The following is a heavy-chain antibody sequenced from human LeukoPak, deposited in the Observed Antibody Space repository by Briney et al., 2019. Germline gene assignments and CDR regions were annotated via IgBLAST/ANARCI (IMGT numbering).Heavy chain of an antibody. CDR1: GYTFTSYG. J-gene: IGHJ4*02. D-gene: IGHD3-22*01. CDR3: ARGPTYYYDSSGYADDY. Sequence: GASVKDSCKASGYTFTSYGISWVRQAPGQGLEWMGWISAYNGNTNYAQKLQGRVTMTTDTSTSTAYMELRSLRSDDTAVYYCARGPTYYYDSSGYADDYWGQGTLVTVSS. V-gene: IGHV1-18*01. CDR2: ISAYNGNT.